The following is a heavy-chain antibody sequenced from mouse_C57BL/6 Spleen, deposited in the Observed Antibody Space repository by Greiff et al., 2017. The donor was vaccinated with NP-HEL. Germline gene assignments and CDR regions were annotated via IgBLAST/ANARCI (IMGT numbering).Heavy chain of an antibody. D-gene: IGHD2-4*01. CDR1: GFNIKNTY. J-gene: IGHJ4*01. V-gene: IGHV14-3*01. Sequence: EVKLEESVAELVRPGASVKLSCTASGFNIKNTYMHWVKQRPEPGLEWIGRIDPANGNTKYAPKFQGKATITADTSSNTAYLQLSSLTSEDTAIYYCARDYDGGYYYAIDYWGQGTSVTVSS. CDR2: IDPANGNT. CDR3: ARDYDGGYYYAIDY.